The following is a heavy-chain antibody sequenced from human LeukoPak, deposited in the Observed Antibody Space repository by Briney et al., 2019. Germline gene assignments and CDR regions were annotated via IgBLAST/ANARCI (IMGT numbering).Heavy chain of an antibody. D-gene: IGHD2-8*01. CDR2: ISGSGGST. Sequence: GGSLRLSCAASGFTFSSYAMSWVRQAPGKGLEWVSAISGSGGSTYYADSVKGRFTISRDNSEHTLYLQMNSLRAEDTAVYYCAKGRNGYDFFEKWGQGTLVTVSS. V-gene: IGHV3-23*01. CDR3: AKGRNGYDFFEK. J-gene: IGHJ4*02. CDR1: GFTFSSYA.